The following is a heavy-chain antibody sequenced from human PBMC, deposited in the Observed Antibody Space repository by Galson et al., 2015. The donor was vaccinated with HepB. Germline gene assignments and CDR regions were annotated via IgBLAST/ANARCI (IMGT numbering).Heavy chain of an antibody. Sequence: TLSLTCAVYGDSVSGSSHYWGWIRQPPGTGLEWIGSIDYSGTTYYNPSLKSRPTMSVDTSKNKFSLKLNSLTAADKSVYYCAKTERITNGRYADAFDIWGQGTMLIVSS. V-gene: IGHV4-39*01. CDR1: GDSVSGSSHY. J-gene: IGHJ3*02. D-gene: IGHD1-14*01. CDR2: IDYSGTT. CDR3: AKTERITNGRYADAFDI.